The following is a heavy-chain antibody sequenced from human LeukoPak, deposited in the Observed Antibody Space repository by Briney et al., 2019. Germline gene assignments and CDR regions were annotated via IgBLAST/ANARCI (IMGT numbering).Heavy chain of an antibody. CDR3: ARHQGPYYYYGMDV. J-gene: IGHJ6*02. Sequence: SETLSLTCTVSGGSISSSSYHWGWIRQPPGKGLEWIGSIYYSGSTYYNPSLKSRVTISVDTSKNQFSLKLSSVTAADTAVYYCARHQGPYYYYGMDVWGQGTTVTVSS. CDR1: GGSISSSSYH. CDR2: IYYSGST. V-gene: IGHV4-39*01.